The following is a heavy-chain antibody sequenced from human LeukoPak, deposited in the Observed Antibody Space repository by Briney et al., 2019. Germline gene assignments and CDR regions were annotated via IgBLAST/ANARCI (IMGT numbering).Heavy chain of an antibody. CDR3: CCSSSSYYYYYMDV. J-gene: IGHJ6*03. CDR1: GFTISDYY. D-gene: IGHD6-6*01. V-gene: IGHV3-11*01. Sequence: GGSLRLSCAASGFTISDYYISWIRQAPAKGLEWVSYISSSGSTIYYADSFKGRFTISRDNAKNSLYLQMNSLRAEDTAVYYCCCSSSSYYYYYMDVWGKGTTVTVSS. CDR2: ISSSGSTI.